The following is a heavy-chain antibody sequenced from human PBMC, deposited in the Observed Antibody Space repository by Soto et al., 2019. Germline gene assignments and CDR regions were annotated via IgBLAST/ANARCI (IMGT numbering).Heavy chain of an antibody. J-gene: IGHJ6*02. D-gene: IGHD6-6*01. CDR1: GYSIRSGYF. CDR2: MYHSGIT. CDR3: ARSMYSTSAQLYYGMDV. V-gene: IGHV4-38-2*01. Sequence: PSETLSLTCAVSGYSIRSGYFWGWIRQPPGKGLEWIGSMYHSGITYYNLSLKSRVTISVDTSTNQLSLKLSSATAADAAVYYCARSMYSTSAQLYYGMDVWGQGTTVTVSS.